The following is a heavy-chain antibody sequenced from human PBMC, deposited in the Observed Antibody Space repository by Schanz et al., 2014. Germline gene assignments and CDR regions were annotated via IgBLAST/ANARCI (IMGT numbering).Heavy chain of an antibody. D-gene: IGHD6-13*01. Sequence: VRLVESGGGLVKPGGSLRLSCAASGFTFSDYYMSWIRQAPGKGLEWVSYISGTTAYTNYADSVKGRFTISRDNANNSQYLLMSSLRAEDAAVYYCARGQIMAAAGLVDYWGHGTLVTVSS. V-gene: IGHV3-11*05. J-gene: IGHJ4*01. CDR3: ARGQIMAAAGLVDY. CDR2: ISGTTAYT. CDR1: GFTFSDYY.